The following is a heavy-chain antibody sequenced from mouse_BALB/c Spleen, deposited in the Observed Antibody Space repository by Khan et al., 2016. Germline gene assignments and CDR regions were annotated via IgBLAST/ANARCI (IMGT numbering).Heavy chain of an antibody. Sequence: EVQLQESGPGLVKPSQSLSLTCTVTGYSITNDYAWNWIRQFPGNKLEWMGYITYSGSTSFNPSLKSRISITRDTSKNQFFLQLNSVTTEDTATYYCARGDYDVTYYGMDDWGQGTSVTVSS. J-gene: IGHJ4*01. CDR1: GYSITNDYA. V-gene: IGHV3-2*02. CDR2: ITYSGST. CDR3: ARGDYDVTYYGMDD. D-gene: IGHD2-4*01.